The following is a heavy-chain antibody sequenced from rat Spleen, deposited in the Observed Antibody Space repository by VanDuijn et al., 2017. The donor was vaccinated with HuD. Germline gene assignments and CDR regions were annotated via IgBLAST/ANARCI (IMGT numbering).Heavy chain of an antibody. J-gene: IGHJ1*01. CDR2: ISSGGST. D-gene: IGHD1-4*01. CDR1: GFALTSYN. V-gene: IGHV2-6*01. CDR3: TRDGYNYDWYFDF. Sequence: VQPSQTLSLTCTVSGFALTSYNVHWVRQPPGKGLEWIAAISSGGSTYYNSALKSRLSISRDTSKSQVFLKMNSLQTEDTAIYFCTRDGYNYDWYFDFWGPGTMVTVSS.